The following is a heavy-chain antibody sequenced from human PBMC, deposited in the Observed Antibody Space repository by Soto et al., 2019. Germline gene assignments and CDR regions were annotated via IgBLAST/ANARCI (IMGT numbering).Heavy chain of an antibody. CDR2: IDWDDDK. V-gene: IGHV2-70*11. J-gene: IGHJ6*03. Sequence: SGPTLVNPTQTLTLTCTFSGFSLSTSGMCVSWIRQPPGKALEWLARIDWDDDKYYSTSLKTRLTISKDTSKNQVVLTMTNMDPVDTATYYCARIRRDVVVVAATPDYYYYMDVWGKGTTVTVSS. CDR3: ARIRRDVVVVAATPDYYYYMDV. CDR1: GFSLSTSGMC. D-gene: IGHD2-15*01.